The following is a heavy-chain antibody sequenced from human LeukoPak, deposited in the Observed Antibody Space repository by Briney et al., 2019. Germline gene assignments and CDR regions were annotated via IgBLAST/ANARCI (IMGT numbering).Heavy chain of an antibody. V-gene: IGHV3-23*01. CDR3: AKDPLGFGGVIVDY. J-gene: IGHJ4*02. CDR2: ISGSGGST. D-gene: IGHD3-16*02. CDR1: GFXFHDYA. Sequence: GGSLGLSCAAPGFXFHDYAIHWVRQAPGKGPEWVSAISGSGGSTYYADSVKGRFTISRDNSKNTLYLQMNSLRAEDTAVYYCAKDPLGFGGVIVDYWGQGTLVTVSS.